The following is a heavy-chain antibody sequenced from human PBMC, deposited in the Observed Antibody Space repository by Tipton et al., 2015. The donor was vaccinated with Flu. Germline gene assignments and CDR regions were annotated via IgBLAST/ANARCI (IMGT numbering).Heavy chain of an antibody. D-gene: IGHD4-11*01. CDR1: GFSLDTHGVG. CDR2: IYWDDDK. J-gene: IGHJ4*02. Sequence: LVKPTQTLTLTCTFSGFSLDTHGVGVGWIRQPPGEALEWLALIYWDDDKRYSPSLKSRLSITKDTSKNQVVLILTNTSPVDTATYYCAHTRYYDYSVGYVLDFWGQGTLVTVSS. V-gene: IGHV2-5*02. CDR3: AHTRYYDYSVGYVLDF.